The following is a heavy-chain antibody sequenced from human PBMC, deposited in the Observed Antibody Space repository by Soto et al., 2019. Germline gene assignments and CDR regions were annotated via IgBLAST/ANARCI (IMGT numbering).Heavy chain of an antibody. CDR1: GYTFTSYG. CDR2: INAGNGNT. V-gene: IGHV1-3*01. D-gene: IGHD3-22*01. J-gene: IGHJ6*02. Sequence: QIQLMQSGAEVKKPGASVKVSCTASGYTFTSYGIHWVRQAPGQRLEWTGWINAGNGNTKYSEKFQGRVTITRDTSASTAYLELSSLRSEDTAVYYCARDPNDSSAYYHHYYYGMDVWGQGTTVTVSS. CDR3: ARDPNDSSAYYHHYYYGMDV.